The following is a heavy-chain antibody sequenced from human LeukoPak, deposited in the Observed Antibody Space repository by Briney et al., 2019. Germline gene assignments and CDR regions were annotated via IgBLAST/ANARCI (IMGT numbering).Heavy chain of an antibody. D-gene: IGHD1-26*01. CDR3: ARGLSGFDAFDI. CDR1: GFTFSGYS. CDR2: ISSSSSYI. J-gene: IGHJ3*02. Sequence: GGSLRLSCAASGFTFSGYSMNWVRQAPGKGLEWVSSISSSSSYIYYADSVKGRFTISRDNAKNSLYLQMNSLRAEDTAVYYCARGLSGFDAFDIWGQGTMVTVSS. V-gene: IGHV3-21*01.